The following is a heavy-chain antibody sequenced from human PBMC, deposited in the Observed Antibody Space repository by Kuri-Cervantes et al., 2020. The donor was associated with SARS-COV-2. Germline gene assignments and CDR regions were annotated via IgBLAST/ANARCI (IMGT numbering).Heavy chain of an antibody. CDR2: INHSGST. CDR3: ARYYNEGYFDY. J-gene: IGHJ4*02. CDR1: GGSFSGYY. V-gene: IGHV4-34*01. Sequence: SQTLSLTCAVYGGSFSGYYWSWIRQPPGKGLEWIGEINHSGSTNYSPSLKSRVTISVDTSKNQFSLKLSSVTAADTAVYYCARYYNEGYFDYWGQGTLVTVSS. D-gene: IGHD3-10*01.